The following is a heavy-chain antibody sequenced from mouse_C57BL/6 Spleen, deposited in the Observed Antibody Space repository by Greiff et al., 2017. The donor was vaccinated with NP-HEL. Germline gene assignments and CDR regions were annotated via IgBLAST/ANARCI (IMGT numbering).Heavy chain of an antibody. Sequence: VQLQQSGPELVKPGASVKISCKASGYAFSSSWMNWVKQRPGKGLEWIGRIYPGDGDTNYNGKFKGKATLTADKSSSTAYMQLRSLTSEDSAVYFCARDYYGSSLKENFDVWGTGTTVTVSS. CDR1: GYAFSSSW. J-gene: IGHJ1*03. CDR2: IYPGDGDT. V-gene: IGHV1-82*01. D-gene: IGHD1-1*01. CDR3: ARDYYGSSLKENFDV.